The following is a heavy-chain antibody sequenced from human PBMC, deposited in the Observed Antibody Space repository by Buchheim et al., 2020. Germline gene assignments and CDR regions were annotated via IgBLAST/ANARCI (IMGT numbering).Heavy chain of an antibody. J-gene: IGHJ6*02. CDR1: GGSISSYY. Sequence: QVQLQESGPGLVKPSETLSLTCTVSGGSISSYYWSWIRQPPGKGLEWIGYIYYSGSTTYNPSLKRRVTISVDTSKNQVSLKLGSVSAADTAVYYCARDGYCSSTSCYNGMDVWGQGTT. D-gene: IGHD2-2*02. CDR3: ARDGYCSSTSCYNGMDV. CDR2: IYYSGST. V-gene: IGHV4-59*01.